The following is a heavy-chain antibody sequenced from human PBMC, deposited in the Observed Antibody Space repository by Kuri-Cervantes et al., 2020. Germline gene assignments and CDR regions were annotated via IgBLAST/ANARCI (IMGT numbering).Heavy chain of an antibody. D-gene: IGHD2-21*02. CDR2: ISGSGGST. CDR1: GFTFSSYA. CDR3: ARLSTAVTGI. Sequence: ETLSLTCAASGFTFSSYAMSWVRQAPGKGLEWVSAISGSGGSTYYADSVKGRFTISRDNSKNTLYLQMNSLTAEDTAVYYCARLSTAVTGIWGQGTLVTVSS. J-gene: IGHJ4*02. V-gene: IGHV3-23*01.